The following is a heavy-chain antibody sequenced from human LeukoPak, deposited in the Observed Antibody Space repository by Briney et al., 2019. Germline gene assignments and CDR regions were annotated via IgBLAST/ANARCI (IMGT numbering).Heavy chain of an antibody. CDR3: ARVGDWSNYFGMDA. V-gene: IGHV3-23*01. J-gene: IGHJ6*02. Sequence: GGSLRLSCTASGFTFGDYGMTWVRQTPGKGLEWVSVIFGNGVKTYYADSLKGRFTISRDNSKSTLYLQMNSLRADDTAVYYCARVGDWSNYFGMDAWGQGTTVSVSS. CDR1: GFTFGDYG. D-gene: IGHD3-16*01. CDR2: IFGNGVKT.